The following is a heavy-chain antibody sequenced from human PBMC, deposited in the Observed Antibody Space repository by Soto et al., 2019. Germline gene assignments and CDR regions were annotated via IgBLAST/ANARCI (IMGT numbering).Heavy chain of an antibody. Sequence: QVQLVESGGGVVQPGRSLRLSCAASGFTFSSYGMHWVRQAPGKGLEWVAVIWYDGSNKYYADSVKGRFTISRDNSKNTLYLQMNSLRAEDTAVYYCARALVAKKIHFDYWGQGTLVTVSS. V-gene: IGHV3-33*01. J-gene: IGHJ4*02. CDR1: GFTFSSYG. D-gene: IGHD2-21*01. CDR3: ARALVAKKIHFDY. CDR2: IWYDGSNK.